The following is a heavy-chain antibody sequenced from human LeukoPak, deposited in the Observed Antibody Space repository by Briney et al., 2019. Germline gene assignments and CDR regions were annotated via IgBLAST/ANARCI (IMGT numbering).Heavy chain of an antibody. CDR1: GFTFSNYH. CDR2: ISIFTSSI. V-gene: IGHV3-48*01. CDR3: ARTHERYLDY. Sequence: PGGSLRLSCAASGFTFSNYHMTWVRQAPGKGLEWISYISIFTSSIYYADSVKGRFTISRDDAENSVYLQMNSLRVEDTAVYYCARTHERYLDYWGQGFLVTVSS. J-gene: IGHJ4*02.